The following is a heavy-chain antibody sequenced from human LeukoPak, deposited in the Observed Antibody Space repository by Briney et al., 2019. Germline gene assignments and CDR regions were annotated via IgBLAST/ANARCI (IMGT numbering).Heavy chain of an antibody. Sequence: SVKVSCMASGGTFSSYAISWVRQAPGQGLEWMGGIIPIFGTANYAQKFQGRVTITADESTSTAYMELSSLRSEDTAVYYCARDQDYYGSGSYSNYWGQGTLVTVSS. CDR3: ARDQDYYGSGSYSNY. D-gene: IGHD3-10*01. CDR1: GGTFSSYA. CDR2: IIPIFGTA. J-gene: IGHJ4*02. V-gene: IGHV1-69*13.